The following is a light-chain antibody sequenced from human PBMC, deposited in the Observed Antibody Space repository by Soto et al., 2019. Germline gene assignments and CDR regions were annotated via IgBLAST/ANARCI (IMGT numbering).Light chain of an antibody. CDR2: GAY. CDR3: QQSHSSPLT. J-gene: IGKJ4*01. Sequence: IPMTQSPSSLSASVGDRVTITCRASQSISNCLNWYQQKPGRATELLIYGAYSLQSGVTSRFSGSRSGTDFSLTISSLQPEDSAAYYCQQSHSSPLTCGGGNKGEFK. V-gene: IGKV1-39*01. CDR1: QSISNC.